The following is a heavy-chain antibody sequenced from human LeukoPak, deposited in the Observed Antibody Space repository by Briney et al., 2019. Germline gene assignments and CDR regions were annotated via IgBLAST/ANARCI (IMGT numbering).Heavy chain of an antibody. Sequence: GASVKVSCKASGYSFTSYDINWVRQATGQGLEWIGYMNPNTGNTGYAQKFQGRVTMTRDTSISTAYMELSSLTSEDTAVYYCATTLRNKPPWGQGTLVTVSS. CDR2: MNPNTGNT. J-gene: IGHJ5*02. V-gene: IGHV1-8*01. CDR3: ATTLRNKPP. CDR1: GYSFTSYD. D-gene: IGHD5-12*01.